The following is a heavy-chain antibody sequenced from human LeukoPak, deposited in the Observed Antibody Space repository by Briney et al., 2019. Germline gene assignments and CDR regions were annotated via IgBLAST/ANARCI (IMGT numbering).Heavy chain of an antibody. CDR2: ISAYNGST. CDR1: GYTFTSYG. D-gene: IGHD6-19*01. Sequence: ASVKVSCKASGYTFTSYGISWVRQAPGQGLEWMGWISAYNGSTNYAQKLQGRVTMTTDTSTSTAYMELRSLRSDDTAVYYCARRHSSGWYNPNWFDPWGQGTLVTVSS. CDR3: ARRHSSGWYNPNWFDP. V-gene: IGHV1-18*01. J-gene: IGHJ5*02.